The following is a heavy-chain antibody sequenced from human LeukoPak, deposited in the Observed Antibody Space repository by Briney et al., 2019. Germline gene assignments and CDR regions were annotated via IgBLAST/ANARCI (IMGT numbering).Heavy chain of an antibody. V-gene: IGHV3-21*01. Sequence: KSGGSLRLSCAASGFTFSSYSMNWVRQAPGKGLEWVSSISSSSSYIYYADSVKGRFTISRDNAKNSLYLQMNSLRAEDTAVYYCARDPGWEQWQNWFDPWGQATLVTVSS. CDR2: ISSSSSYI. D-gene: IGHD6-19*01. CDR3: ARDPGWEQWQNWFDP. J-gene: IGHJ5*02. CDR1: GFTFSSYS.